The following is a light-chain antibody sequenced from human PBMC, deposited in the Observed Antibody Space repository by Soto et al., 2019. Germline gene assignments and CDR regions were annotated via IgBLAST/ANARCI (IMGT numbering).Light chain of an antibody. V-gene: IGKV3-15*01. Sequence: EMVMTQSPATLSLSPGERATLSCRASHNINDNLAWYQQKPGQAPRLFIFRASSRASGVPARFCGSESGTEFKPIFIRLQSEDFAVYYCQQYNNRPRATFGGGTKVETK. J-gene: IGKJ4*01. CDR3: QQYNNRPRAT. CDR1: HNINDN. CDR2: RAS.